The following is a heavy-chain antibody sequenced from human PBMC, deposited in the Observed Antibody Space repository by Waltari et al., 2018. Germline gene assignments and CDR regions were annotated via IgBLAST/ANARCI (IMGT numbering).Heavy chain of an antibody. D-gene: IGHD3-3*01. Sequence: EVQLVESGGGLVKPGGSLRLSCAASGFTFSNAWMSWVRQAPGKGLEWVGRIKSKTDGGTTDYAAPGKGRFTISRDDSKNTLYLQMNSLKTEDTAVYYCTTDRTTYYDCWSGYKGMDVWGQGTTVTVSS. CDR3: TTDRTTYYDCWSGYKGMDV. CDR2: IKSKTDGGTT. CDR1: GFTFSNAW. J-gene: IGHJ6*02. V-gene: IGHV3-15*01.